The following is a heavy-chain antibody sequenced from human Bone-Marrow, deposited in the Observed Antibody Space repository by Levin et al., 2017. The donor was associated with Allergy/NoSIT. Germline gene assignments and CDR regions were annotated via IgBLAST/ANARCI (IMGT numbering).Heavy chain of an antibody. CDR2: ISTDDST. Sequence: GESLKISCAASGFSIRNSYMNWVRQAPGKGLEWVSLISTDDSTSYADSVRGRFTISRDNYKNKLYLVMKSLRVEDTAVYYCARDFSMVRGVKSNIQWGRGTLVTVSS. V-gene: IGHV3-53*01. CDR3: ARDFSMVRGVKSNIQ. D-gene: IGHD3-10*01. CDR1: GFSIRNSY. J-gene: IGHJ4*02.